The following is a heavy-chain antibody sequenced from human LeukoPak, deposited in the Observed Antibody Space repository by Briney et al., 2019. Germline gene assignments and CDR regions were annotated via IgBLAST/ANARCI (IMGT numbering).Heavy chain of an antibody. Sequence: SGGSLRLSCAASGFTFSSYAMHWVRQAPGKGLEWVAVISYDGSNKYYADSVKGRFTISRDNSKNTLYLQMNSLRAEDTAVYYCARGAYSGAFDIWGQGTMVTASS. CDR3: ARGAYSGAFDI. V-gene: IGHV3-30-3*01. CDR2: ISYDGSNK. J-gene: IGHJ3*02. D-gene: IGHD2-15*01. CDR1: GFTFSSYA.